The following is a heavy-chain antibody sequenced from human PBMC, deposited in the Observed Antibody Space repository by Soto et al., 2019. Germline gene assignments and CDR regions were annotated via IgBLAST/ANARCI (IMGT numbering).Heavy chain of an antibody. J-gene: IGHJ5*02. CDR2: INHSGST. V-gene: IGHV4-34*01. D-gene: IGHD3-3*01. CDR1: GGSFSGYY. CDR3: ASGLRTLWSGYFRPNNWFDP. Sequence: QVQLQQWGAGLLKPSETLSLTCAVYGGSFSGYYWSWIRQPPGKGLEWIGEINHSGSTNYNPSLKSRVTISVDTSKNQFSLKLSSVTAADTAVYYCASGLRTLWSGYFRPNNWFDPCGQGTLVTVSS.